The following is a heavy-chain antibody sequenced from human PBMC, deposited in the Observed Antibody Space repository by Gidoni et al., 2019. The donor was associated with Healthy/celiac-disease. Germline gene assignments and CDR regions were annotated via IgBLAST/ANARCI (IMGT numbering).Heavy chain of an antibody. D-gene: IGHD3-22*01. CDR1: GFTFSRYA. CDR2: ISGSGGST. J-gene: IGHJ4*02. V-gene: IGHV3-23*01. Sequence: EVQLLESGGGLVQPGGSLRLSCAASGFTFSRYAMSWVRQAPGKGLEWVSAISGSGGSTYYADSVKGRFTISRDNSKNTLYLQMNSLRAEDTAVYYCAKRGVDDSSGYLDYWGQGTLVTVSS. CDR3: AKRGVDDSSGYLDY.